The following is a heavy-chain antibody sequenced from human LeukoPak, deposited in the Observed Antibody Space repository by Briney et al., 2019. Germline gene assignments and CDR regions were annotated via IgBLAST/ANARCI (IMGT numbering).Heavy chain of an antibody. V-gene: IGHV1-2*02. J-gene: IGHJ3*02. CDR3: AGRIVGAHDAFDI. CDR2: INPNSGGT. D-gene: IGHD1-26*01. CDR1: GYTFTGYY. Sequence: ASVKVSCKASGYTFTGYYMHWVRQAPGQGLEWVGWINPNSGGTNYAQKFQGRVTMTRDTSISTAYMELSRLRSDDTAVYYCAGRIVGAHDAFDIWGQGTMVTVSS.